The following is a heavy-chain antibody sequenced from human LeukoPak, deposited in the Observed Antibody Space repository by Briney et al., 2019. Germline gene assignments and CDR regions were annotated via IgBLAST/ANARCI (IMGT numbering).Heavy chain of an antibody. CDR3: AGEHQLVIRDYGMDA. CDR1: GFTFRNYN. D-gene: IGHD6-13*01. J-gene: IGHJ6*02. Sequence: GGSLRLSCAASGFTFRNYNMNWVRQAPGKGLEWLSCISSSGSQIYYADSVKGRFTISRDNAKNSLYLLMNSLRAEDTAVYYCAGEHQLVIRDYGMDAWGQGTTVTVSS. CDR2: ISSSGSQI. V-gene: IGHV3-21*01.